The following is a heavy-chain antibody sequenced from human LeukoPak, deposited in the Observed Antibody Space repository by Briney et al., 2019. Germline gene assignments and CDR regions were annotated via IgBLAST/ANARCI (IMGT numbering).Heavy chain of an antibody. J-gene: IGHJ6*02. CDR1: GGSITSGGYS. Sequence: PSETLSLTCAVSGGSITSGGYSWSWIRRPPGKGLEWIGYIYRGGTTYYNPTLKSRVTISVDRSKNQFSLNLSSVTAADTAVYYCARAPVQLERRPNYYYYFGMDVWGQGTTVTVSS. CDR3: ARAPVQLERRPNYYYYFGMDV. D-gene: IGHD1-1*01. V-gene: IGHV4-30-2*01. CDR2: IYRGGTT.